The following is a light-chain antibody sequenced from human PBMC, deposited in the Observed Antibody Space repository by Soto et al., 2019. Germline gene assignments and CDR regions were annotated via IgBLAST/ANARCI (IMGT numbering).Light chain of an antibody. CDR1: SSNIGSNT. Sequence: QSVLTQPPSASGTPGQRVTISCSGSSSNIGSNTDNWYQQLPGTAPKLLIYSNNQQPSGVPDRFSGCKSGTSASLAISGLQSEDEADYYCAAWDDSLNGHVVFGGGTKLTVL. J-gene: IGLJ2*01. CDR3: AAWDDSLNGHVV. CDR2: SNN. V-gene: IGLV1-44*01.